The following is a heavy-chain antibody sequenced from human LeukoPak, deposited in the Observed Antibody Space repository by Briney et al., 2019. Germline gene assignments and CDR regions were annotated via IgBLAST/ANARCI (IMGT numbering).Heavy chain of an antibody. CDR2: INPNSGGT. CDR1: GYTFTGYY. CDR3: ARGPEGGGADSYGTQWPFDY. V-gene: IGHV1-2*02. D-gene: IGHD5-18*01. J-gene: IGHJ4*02. Sequence: ASVKVSCKASGYTFTGYYMHWVRQAPGQGLEWMGWINPNSGGTNYAQKFQGRVTMTRDTSISTAYMELSRLRSDDTAVYYCARGPEGGGADSYGTQWPFDYWGQGTLVTVSS.